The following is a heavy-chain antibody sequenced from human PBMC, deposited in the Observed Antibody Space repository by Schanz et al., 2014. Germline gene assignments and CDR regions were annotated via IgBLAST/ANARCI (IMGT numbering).Heavy chain of an antibody. Sequence: VQLVESGGGVVQPGRSLRLSCAVSGFTVSSNHMSWVRQAPGKGLEWVSVIYSGIGAYYADSVKDRFTVSRDNSKNTVYLQMNRLRAEDTAVYYCARPRFDYGEVDYWGQGTLVTVSS. CDR3: ARPRFDYGEVDY. V-gene: IGHV3-66*04. CDR2: IYSGIGA. J-gene: IGHJ4*02. D-gene: IGHD4-17*01. CDR1: GFTVSSNH.